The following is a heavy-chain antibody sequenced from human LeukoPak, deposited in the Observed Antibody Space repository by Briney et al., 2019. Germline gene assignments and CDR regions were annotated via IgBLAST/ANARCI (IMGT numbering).Heavy chain of an antibody. Sequence: GGSLRLSCAASGFTFSSYGMHWVRQAPGKGLEWVAVISYDGSNKYYADSVKGRFTISRDNSKNTLYLQMNSLRAEDTAVYYCARVKVGITYWFDPWGQGTLVTVSS. CDR1: GFTFSSYG. V-gene: IGHV3-30*03. CDR2: ISYDGSNK. D-gene: IGHD1-26*01. J-gene: IGHJ5*02. CDR3: ARVKVGITYWFDP.